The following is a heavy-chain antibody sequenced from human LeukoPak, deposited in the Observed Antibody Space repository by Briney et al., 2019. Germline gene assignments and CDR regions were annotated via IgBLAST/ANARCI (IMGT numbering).Heavy chain of an antibody. Sequence: QPGGTLRLSCAASGFTFSTYGMTWVRQAPGKGLEWVSAISGSAATTFYADSVKGRFTISRDNSKNTLYLQMNSLRAEDTAVYYCAKGSAQYYFDSWGQGTLVTVSS. V-gene: IGHV3-23*01. CDR2: ISGSAATT. CDR1: GFTFSTYG. CDR3: AKGSAQYYFDS. D-gene: IGHD3-10*01. J-gene: IGHJ4*02.